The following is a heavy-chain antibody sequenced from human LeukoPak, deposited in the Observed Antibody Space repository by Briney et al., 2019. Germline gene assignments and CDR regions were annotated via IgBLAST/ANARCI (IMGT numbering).Heavy chain of an antibody. Sequence: GGSLRLSCAASGFTFSSYGMHWVRRAPGKGLEWVAVISYDGSNKYYADSVKGRFTISRDNSKNTLYLQMNSLRAEDTAVYYCAKAEQLWDVDYWGQGTLVTVSS. CDR1: GFTFSSYG. V-gene: IGHV3-30*18. D-gene: IGHD5-18*01. CDR2: ISYDGSNK. J-gene: IGHJ4*02. CDR3: AKAEQLWDVDY.